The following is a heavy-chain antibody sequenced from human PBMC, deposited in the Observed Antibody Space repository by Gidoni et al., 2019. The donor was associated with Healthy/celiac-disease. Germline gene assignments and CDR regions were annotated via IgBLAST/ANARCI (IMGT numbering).Heavy chain of an antibody. V-gene: IGHV3-21*01. D-gene: IGHD1-26*01. Sequence: EVQLVESGGGLVKPGGPLRLPCAASGFTFSRYSMKWVRQAPGKGLEWVSSISSSSSYIYYADSVKGRCTISRDNAKNSLYLQMNSLMAEDTAVYYCARLGAPVNYWGQGTLVTVSS. CDR3: ARLGAPVNY. CDR2: ISSSSSYI. CDR1: GFTFSRYS. J-gene: IGHJ4*02.